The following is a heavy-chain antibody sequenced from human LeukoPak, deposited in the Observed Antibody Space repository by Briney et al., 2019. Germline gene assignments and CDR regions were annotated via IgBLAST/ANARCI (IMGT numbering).Heavy chain of an antibody. Sequence: SETLSLTCTVSGGSVNSYYWSWIRQPPGKGLEWLGYIDYSGNTNYSPSLQSRLTISVDSSKTQVSLKLSSVTAADTAVYYCARGNDYWGQGTLVTVSS. CDR2: IDYSGNT. J-gene: IGHJ4*02. CDR1: GGSVNSYY. CDR3: ARGNDY. V-gene: IGHV4-59*08.